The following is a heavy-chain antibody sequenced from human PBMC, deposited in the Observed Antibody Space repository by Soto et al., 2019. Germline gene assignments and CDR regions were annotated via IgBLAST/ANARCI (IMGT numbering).Heavy chain of an antibody. CDR2: IYDSGST. CDR3: ARILKGYSSGWLDY. V-gene: IGHV4-31*03. CDR1: GGSISSGGYY. Sequence: QVQLQESGPGLVKPSQTLSLTCTVSGGSISSGGYYWSWIRQHPGKGLEWIGYIYDSGSTYYNPSLTCRVNISVDTSKNQFSLKMCSVTAADTAVYYCARILKGYSSGWLDYWGQGTLVTVSS. J-gene: IGHJ4*02. D-gene: IGHD6-19*01.